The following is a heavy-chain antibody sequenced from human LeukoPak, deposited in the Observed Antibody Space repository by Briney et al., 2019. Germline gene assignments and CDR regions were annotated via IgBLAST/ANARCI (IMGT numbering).Heavy chain of an antibody. D-gene: IGHD3-22*01. CDR3: ARAARGHYYDSSGYLNY. V-gene: IGHV3-53*01. Sequence: GGSLRLSCAASGFTVSSNYMSWVRQAPGKGLEWVSVIYSGGTTYYADSVKGRFTISRDNSKNTLYLQMNSLRAEDTAVYYCARAARGHYYDSSGYLNYWGQGTLVTVSS. CDR2: IYSGGTT. CDR1: GFTVSSNY. J-gene: IGHJ4*02.